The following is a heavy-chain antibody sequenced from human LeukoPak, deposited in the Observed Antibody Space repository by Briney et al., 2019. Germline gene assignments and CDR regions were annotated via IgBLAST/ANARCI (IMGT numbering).Heavy chain of an antibody. J-gene: IGHJ3*02. CDR1: GFTFDDYA. CDR3: AKARRSIDYAFDI. CDR2: ISWNSGGI. D-gene: IGHD6-6*01. Sequence: PGGSLRLSCAASGFTFDDYAMHWVRQAPGKGLEWVSGISWNSGGIGYADSVKGRFTTSRDNAKNSLYLQMNSLRPEDTALYYCAKARRSIDYAFDIWGQGTMVTVSS. V-gene: IGHV3-9*01.